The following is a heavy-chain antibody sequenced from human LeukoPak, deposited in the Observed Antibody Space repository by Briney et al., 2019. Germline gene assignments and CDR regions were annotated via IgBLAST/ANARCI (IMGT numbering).Heavy chain of an antibody. J-gene: IGHJ5*02. V-gene: IGHV3-7*01. D-gene: IGHD6-6*01. CDR2: IKQDGSEK. CDR1: GFTFSSYA. Sequence: PGGSLRLSCAASGFTFSSYAMSWVRQAPGKGLEWVANIKQDGSEKYYVDSVKGRFTISRDNAKNSMYLQMNSLRAEDTAVYYCARDGIAARPTNWFDPWGQGTLVTVSS. CDR3: ARDGIAARPTNWFDP.